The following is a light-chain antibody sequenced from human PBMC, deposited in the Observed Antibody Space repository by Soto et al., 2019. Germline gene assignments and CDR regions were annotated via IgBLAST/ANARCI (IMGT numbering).Light chain of an antibody. CDR2: EVS. CDR3: SSYPSSSTL. Sequence: QSVLTQPASVSVSPGQSITISCTGTSSDVGSYNYVSWYQQHPGKAPKLMIYEVSDRPSGISSRFSGSKSGNTASLTISGLQTEDEADYYCSSYPSSSTLFGTGTKLTVL. J-gene: IGLJ1*01. V-gene: IGLV2-14*01. CDR1: SSDVGSYNY.